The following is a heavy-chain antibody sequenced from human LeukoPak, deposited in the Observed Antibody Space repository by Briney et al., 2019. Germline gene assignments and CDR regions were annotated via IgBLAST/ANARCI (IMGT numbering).Heavy chain of an antibody. CDR2: IYSSGST. CDR3: ARVKRISSSEDIVVVVGGEDWFDP. J-gene: IGHJ5*02. CDR1: GGSISSGSYY. V-gene: IGHV4-61*02. Sequence: SSQTLSLTCTVSGGSISSGSYYWSWIRQPAGKGLEWIGRIYSSGSTYYNPSLKSRVTISVDTSKNQFSLKLSSVTVADTAVYYCARVKRISSSEDIVVVVGGEDWFDPWGQGTLVTVSS. D-gene: IGHD2-15*01.